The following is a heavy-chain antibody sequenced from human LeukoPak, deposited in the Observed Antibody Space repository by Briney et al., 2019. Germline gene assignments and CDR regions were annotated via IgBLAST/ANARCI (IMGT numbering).Heavy chain of an antibody. CDR3: ARGGSYSAAYGMDV. CDR1: GGSISSYY. V-gene: IGHV4-59*01. Sequence: SETLSLTCTVSGGSISSYYWSWIRQPPGKGLEWIGHIYYSGSTNYNPSLKSRVTISVDTSKNQFSLKLSSVTAADTAVYYCARGGSYSAAYGMDVWGQGTTVTVSS. CDR2: IYYSGST. J-gene: IGHJ6*02. D-gene: IGHD1-26*01.